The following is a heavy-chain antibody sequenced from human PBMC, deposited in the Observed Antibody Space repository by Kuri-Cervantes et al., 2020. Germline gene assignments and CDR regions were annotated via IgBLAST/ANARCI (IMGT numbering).Heavy chain of an antibody. D-gene: IGHD3-22*01. J-gene: IGHJ6*02. CDR2: IGGSGGST. CDR3: AKLPGYYDSSGYYSRYYYYGMDV. V-gene: IGHV3-23*01. Sequence: GESLKISCAASGFTFSSYAMSWVRQAPGKGLEWVSAIGGSGGSTYYADSVKGRFTISRDNSKNTLYLQMNSLRAEDTAVYYCAKLPGYYDSSGYYSRYYYYGMDVWGQGTTVTVSS. CDR1: GFTFSSYA.